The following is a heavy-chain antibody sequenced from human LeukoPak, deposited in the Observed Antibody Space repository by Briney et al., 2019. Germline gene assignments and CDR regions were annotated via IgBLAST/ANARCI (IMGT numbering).Heavy chain of an antibody. D-gene: IGHD6-19*01. CDR3: ARGIAVTGTSFDY. J-gene: IGHJ4*02. CDR1: GFTFSDYY. V-gene: IGHV3-11*01. CDR2: IKSNGAIV. Sequence: GGSLRLSCAASGFTFSDYYMSWIRQAPGKGLEWVSYIKSNGAIVYYAGSVKGRFAISRDNAKNSLYLEMNSLRAEDTAVYYCARGIAVTGTSFDYWGQGARVTVSS.